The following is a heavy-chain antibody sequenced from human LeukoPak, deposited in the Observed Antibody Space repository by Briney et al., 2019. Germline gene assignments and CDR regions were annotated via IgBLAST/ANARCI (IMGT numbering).Heavy chain of an antibody. CDR3: ASTVVVAASNWFDP. CDR1: GGSISSYY. J-gene: IGHJ5*02. CDR2: IYYSGST. D-gene: IGHD2-15*01. V-gene: IGHV4-59*01. Sequence: SETLSLTCTVSGGSISSYYWSWIRQPPGPGLEWIGYIYYSGSTNYNPSLKSRVTISVDTSKNQFSLKLSSVTAADTAVYYCASTVVVAASNWFDPWSQGTLVTVSS.